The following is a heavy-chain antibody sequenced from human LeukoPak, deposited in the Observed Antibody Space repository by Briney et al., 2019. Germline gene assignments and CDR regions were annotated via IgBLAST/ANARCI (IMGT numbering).Heavy chain of an antibody. CDR3: ARFYYDSSGYYRYFGY. Sequence: SETLSLTCSVSDGSISSYYWSWIRQPPGKGLEWIGYIYYSGSTTYNPSLKSRVTISVDTSKNQFSLKLSSVIVADTAVYYCARFYYDSSGYYRYFGYWGQGTLVTVSS. D-gene: IGHD3-22*01. CDR2: IYYSGST. V-gene: IGHV4-59*01. CDR1: DGSISSYY. J-gene: IGHJ4*02.